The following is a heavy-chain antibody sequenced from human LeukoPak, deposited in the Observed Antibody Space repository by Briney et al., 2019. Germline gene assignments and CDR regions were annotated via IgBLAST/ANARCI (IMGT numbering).Heavy chain of an antibody. J-gene: IGHJ5*02. CDR2: IYYSGST. CDR1: GGSISSYY. V-gene: IGHV4-59*01. Sequence: SETLSLXCTVSGGSISSYYWSWIRQPPGKGLEWIGYIYYSGSTNYNPSLKSQVTISVDTSKNQFSLKLSSVTAADTAVYYCVRAHVQWLVPRWFDPWGQGTLVTVSS. CDR3: VRAHVQWLVPRWFDP. D-gene: IGHD6-19*01.